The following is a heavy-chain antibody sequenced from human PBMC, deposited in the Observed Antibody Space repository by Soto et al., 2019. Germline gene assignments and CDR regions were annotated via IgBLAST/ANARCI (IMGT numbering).Heavy chain of an antibody. V-gene: IGHV1-8*01. CDR2: MSSNSGDT. J-gene: IGHJ4*02. D-gene: IGHD7-27*01. CDR1: GYTFTSYD. Sequence: QVQLVQSGAEVKKPGASVKVSCKPSGYTFTSYDINWVRQATGQGFEWLGWMSSNSGDTGYAQKFQGRVTLTRDTSIRTAYMELSSLTSEDTAVYYCVRGPARWGFDYWGQGTLVTVSS. CDR3: VRGPARWGFDY.